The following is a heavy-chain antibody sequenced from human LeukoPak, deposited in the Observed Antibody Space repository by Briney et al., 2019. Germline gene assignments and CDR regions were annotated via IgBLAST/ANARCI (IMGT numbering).Heavy chain of an antibody. CDR1: GYTFTGYY. V-gene: IGHV1-18*04. Sequence: GASVKVSCKASGYTFTGYYMHWVRQAPGQGLEWMGWISAYNGNTNYAQKLQGRVTMTTDTSTSTAYMELRSLRSDDTAVYYCARVRLSVVVPVHNWFDPWGQGTLVTVSS. CDR2: ISAYNGNT. J-gene: IGHJ5*02. D-gene: IGHD2-2*01. CDR3: ARVRLSVVVPVHNWFDP.